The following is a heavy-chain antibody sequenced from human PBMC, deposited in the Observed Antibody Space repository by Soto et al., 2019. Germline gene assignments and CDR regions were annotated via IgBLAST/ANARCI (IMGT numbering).Heavy chain of an antibody. CDR1: GFTFSNNA. V-gene: IGHV3-30-3*01. J-gene: IGHJ6*02. Sequence: QVQLVESGGGVVQPGRSLRLSCAASGFTFSNNAMDWVRQAPGKGLEWVAVISYDGSNKYIAESVKGRFSISRDNSKNTLFLQMNSMGAEDKPVYYCARGTTTSAFSGMDVWGQAPTVTVSS. CDR3: ARGTTTSAFSGMDV. CDR2: ISYDGSNK. D-gene: IGHD1-1*01.